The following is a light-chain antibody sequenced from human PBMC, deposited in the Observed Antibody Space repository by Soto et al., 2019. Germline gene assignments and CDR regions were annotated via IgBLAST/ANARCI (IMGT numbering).Light chain of an antibody. CDR3: QQYSSTSLLT. CDR2: KAS. V-gene: IGKV1-5*03. J-gene: IGKJ4*01. Sequence: DIQMTQSPSTLSASVGDRVTITFRASQGISSWLAWYQQKPGKAPKLLIYKASSLESGVPSRFSGSGSGTEFTLTISSLQPDDFATYYCQQYSSTSLLTFGGGTKVDIK. CDR1: QGISSW.